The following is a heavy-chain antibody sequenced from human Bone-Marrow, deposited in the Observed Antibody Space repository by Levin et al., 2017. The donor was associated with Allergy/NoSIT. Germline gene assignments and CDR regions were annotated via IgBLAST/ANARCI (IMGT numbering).Heavy chain of an antibody. CDR1: GLSFT. V-gene: IGHV3-30*04. CDR2: TSYDGNHV. Sequence: PGGSLRLSCTAPGLSFTHWVRQSARQGLEWVATTSYDGNHVRYTASVLGRFTISRDNSKNILFLEMIRLRSEDTALYYCATGFFFNVTYSFYIFESWGQGIPVTVS. CDR3: ATGFFFNVTYSFYIFES. J-gene: IGHJ4*02. D-gene: IGHD3-3*02.